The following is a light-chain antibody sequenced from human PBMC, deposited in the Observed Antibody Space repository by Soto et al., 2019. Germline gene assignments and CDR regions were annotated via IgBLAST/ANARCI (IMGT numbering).Light chain of an antibody. CDR1: QSVRSN. V-gene: IGKV3-15*01. CDR3: QQYNNWPPLT. Sequence: EIVMTQSPATLSVSPGERATLSRRASQSVRSNLAWYQQKPGQAPRLLIYGASTRATGIPARFSGSGFGTEFTLTISSLQSEDFAVYYCQQYNNWPPLTFGGGTKVEIK. J-gene: IGKJ4*01. CDR2: GAS.